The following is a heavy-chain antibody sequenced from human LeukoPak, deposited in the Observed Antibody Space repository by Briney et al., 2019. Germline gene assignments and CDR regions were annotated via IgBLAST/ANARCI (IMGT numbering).Heavy chain of an antibody. CDR3: ATRGSGYSYGYVDY. CDR2: FDPEDGET. Sequence: GASVKVSCKVYGDILTDFSIHWVRQVPGKGLEWMGGFDPEDGETIYAQKFQGRVTMTEDTSTDTAYMELSSLRSEDTAVYYCATRGSGYSYGYVDYWGQGTLVTVSS. CDR1: GDILTDFS. J-gene: IGHJ4*02. V-gene: IGHV1-24*01. D-gene: IGHD5-18*01.